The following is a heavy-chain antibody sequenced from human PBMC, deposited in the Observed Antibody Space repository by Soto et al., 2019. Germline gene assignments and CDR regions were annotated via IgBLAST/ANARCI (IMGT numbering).Heavy chain of an antibody. J-gene: IGHJ6*02. CDR2: IIPIFGTA. CDR1: GGTFSSYA. Sequence: QVQLVQSGAEVKKPGSSVKVSCKASGGTFSSYAISWVRQAPGQGLEWMGGIIPIFGTANYAQKFQGRVTITADESTSTAYMELSSLRSEDTAVYYCARVRDGSSNSYYYGMDVWGQGTTVTVSS. V-gene: IGHV1-69*12. D-gene: IGHD6-13*01. CDR3: ARVRDGSSNSYYYGMDV.